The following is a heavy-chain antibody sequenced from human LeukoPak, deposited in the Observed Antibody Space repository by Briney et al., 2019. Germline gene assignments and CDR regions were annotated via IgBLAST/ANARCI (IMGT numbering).Heavy chain of an antibody. J-gene: IGHJ4*02. V-gene: IGHV4-31*03. CDR2: IYYSGSA. CDR1: GGSITSGGYY. Sequence: SETLSLTCTVSGGSITSGGYYWSWIRQHPGKGLEWIGYIYYSGSAYYNPSLKSRVTISVDTSKNQFSLKLSSVTAADTAVYYCARLRYDILNFDYWGQGTLVTVSS. CDR3: ARLRYDILNFDY. D-gene: IGHD3-9*01.